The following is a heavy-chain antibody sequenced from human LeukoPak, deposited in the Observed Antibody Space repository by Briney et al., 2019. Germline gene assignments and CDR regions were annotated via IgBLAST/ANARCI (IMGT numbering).Heavy chain of an antibody. CDR2: IYHSGGT. CDR1: GGSINSGPYS. CDR3: ARDRGSHDAFDI. V-gene: IGHV4-30-2*01. D-gene: IGHD2-15*01. Sequence: SETLSLTCAVSGGSINSGPYSWSWFRQPPGKGLEWIGYIYHSGGTSYNPSLKSRVTISLDRSKNQFSLNLSSVTAADTAVYYCARDRGSHDAFDIWGQGTMVTVSS. J-gene: IGHJ3*02.